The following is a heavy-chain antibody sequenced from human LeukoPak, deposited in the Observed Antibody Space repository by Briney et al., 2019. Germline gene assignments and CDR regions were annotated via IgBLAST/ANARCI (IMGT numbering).Heavy chain of an antibody. CDR2: ISWNSGSI. CDR1: GFTFDDYA. J-gene: IGHJ4*02. V-gene: IGHV3-9*01. CDR3: AREDGTAFDY. D-gene: IGHD5-18*01. Sequence: GGSLRLSCAASGFTFDDYAMHWVRQAPGKGLEWVSGISWNSGSIGYADSVKGRFTISGDNAKNSLYLQMNSLRAEDTAVYYCAREDGTAFDYWGQGTLVTVSS.